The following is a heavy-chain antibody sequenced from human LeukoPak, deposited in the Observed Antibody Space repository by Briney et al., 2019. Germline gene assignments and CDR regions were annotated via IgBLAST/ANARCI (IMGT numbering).Heavy chain of an antibody. CDR3: AADRKIVGTIGAYVF. Sequence: ASVKVSCKVPENTLTELHMYWVRQTPGKGLEWMGGFGPDDTETVYAQKFQGRVTMTEDASTDTAYMQLSSLKSDDTAVYYCAADRKIVGTIGAYVFWGQGTLVTVPS. J-gene: IGHJ4*02. D-gene: IGHD1-26*01. CDR1: ENTLTELH. V-gene: IGHV1-24*01. CDR2: FGPDDTET.